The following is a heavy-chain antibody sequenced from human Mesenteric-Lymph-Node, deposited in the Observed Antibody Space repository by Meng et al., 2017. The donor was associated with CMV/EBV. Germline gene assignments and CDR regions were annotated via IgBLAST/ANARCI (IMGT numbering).Heavy chain of an antibody. D-gene: IGHD3-3*01. CDR1: AYTFSSYG. V-gene: IGHV1-18*01. Sequence: ASVLVSCKASAYTFSSYGISWVRQAPGQGLEWMEWISGYNGNTRYAEKFQGRVTMTTNTSTNTAHMELRSLRSDDTAVYYWAREPRFLEWLPPFDYWGQGILVTVSS. J-gene: IGHJ4*01. CDR2: ISGYNGNT. CDR3: AREPRFLEWLPPFDY.